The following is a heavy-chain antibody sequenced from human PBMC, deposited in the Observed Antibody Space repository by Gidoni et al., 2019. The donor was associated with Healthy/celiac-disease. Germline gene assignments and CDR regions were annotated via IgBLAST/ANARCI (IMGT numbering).Heavy chain of an antibody. D-gene: IGHD3-10*01. J-gene: IGHJ3*02. V-gene: IGHV3-23*01. CDR3: AKVSERLWFGAKHAFDI. CDR2: ISGSGGST. Sequence: EVQLLESGGGLVQPGGSLRLSCAASGFTFSSYAMSWVRQAPGKGLEWVSAISGSGGSTYYADSVKGRFTISRDNSKNTLYLQMNSLRAEDTAVYYCAKVSERLWFGAKHAFDIWGQGTMVTVSS. CDR1: GFTFSSYA.